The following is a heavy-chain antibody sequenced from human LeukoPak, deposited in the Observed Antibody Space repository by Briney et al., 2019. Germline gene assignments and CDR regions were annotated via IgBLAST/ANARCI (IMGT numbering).Heavy chain of an antibody. CDR1: GFTFTRHT. V-gene: IGHV3-21*01. CDR2: ISSSSYI. CDR3: ARSFDNYYYYYMDV. Sequence: GGSLRLSCAASGFTFTRHTMNWVRQAPGKGLEWVSSISSSSYIYYADSVKGRFTISRDNAKNSLYLQMNSLRAEDTVVYYCARSFDNYYYYYMDVWGKGTTVTISS. D-gene: IGHD3-10*01. J-gene: IGHJ6*03.